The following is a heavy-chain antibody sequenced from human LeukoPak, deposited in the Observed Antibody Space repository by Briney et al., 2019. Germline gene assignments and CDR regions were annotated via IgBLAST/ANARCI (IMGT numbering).Heavy chain of an antibody. CDR3: ARVHGDYARLNAFDI. CDR2: INHSGST. Sequence: SETLSLTCAVYGGSFSGYYWSWIRQPPGKGLEWIGEINHSGSTNYNPSLKSRVTISVDTSKNQFSLKLSSVTAADTAVYYCARVHGDYARLNAFDIWGQGTMVTVSS. CDR1: GGSFSGYY. J-gene: IGHJ3*02. D-gene: IGHD4-17*01. V-gene: IGHV4-34*01.